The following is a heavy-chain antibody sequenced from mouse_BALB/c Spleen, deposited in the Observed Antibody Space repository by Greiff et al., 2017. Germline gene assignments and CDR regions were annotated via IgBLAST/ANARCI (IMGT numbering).Heavy chain of an antibody. D-gene: IGHD2-1*01. CDR1: GYTFSSYW. Sequence: QVQLQQSGAELMKPGASVKISCKATGYTFSSYWIEWVKQRPGHGLEWIGEILPGSGSTNYNEKFKGKATFTADTSSNTAYMQLSSLTSEDSAVYYCASRYGNYEGAWFAYWGQGTLVTVSA. CDR2: ILPGSGST. CDR3: ASRYGNYEGAWFAY. J-gene: IGHJ3*01. V-gene: IGHV1-9*01.